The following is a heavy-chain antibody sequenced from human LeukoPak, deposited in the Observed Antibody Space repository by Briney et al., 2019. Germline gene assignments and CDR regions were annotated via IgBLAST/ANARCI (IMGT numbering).Heavy chain of an antibody. J-gene: IGHJ4*02. CDR1: GFTFSSYS. V-gene: IGHV3-21*01. Sequence: GGSLRLSCAASGFTFSSYSMNWVRQAPGKGLEWVSSISSSSSYIYYADSVKGLFTISRDGAKNSLYLQMNSLRAEDTAVYYCATATTVTRVGYWGQGTLVTVSS. CDR2: ISSSSSYI. D-gene: IGHD4-17*01. CDR3: ATATTVTRVGY.